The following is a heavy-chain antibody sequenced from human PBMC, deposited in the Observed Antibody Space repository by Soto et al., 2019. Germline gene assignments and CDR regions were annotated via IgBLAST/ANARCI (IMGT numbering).Heavy chain of an antibody. V-gene: IGHV1-8*01. D-gene: IGHD2-2*02. Sequence: SAKVSCKASGYTFTSYDINWVRQATGQGLERMGRMNPNSGNTGYAQKFQGRVTMNRNTSISTAYMELSSLRYDDTAVYYCARVRGTLGYCSSTSCYSGLYYGMDVWGQGTTVTVSS. CDR2: MNPNSGNT. CDR1: GYTFTSYD. CDR3: ARVRGTLGYCSSTSCYSGLYYGMDV. J-gene: IGHJ6*02.